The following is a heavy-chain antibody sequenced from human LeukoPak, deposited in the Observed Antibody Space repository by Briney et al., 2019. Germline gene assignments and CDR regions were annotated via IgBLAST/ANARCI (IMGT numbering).Heavy chain of an antibody. Sequence: PGESLKISCKGSGYSFTSYWIGWMRQMPGKGLEWMGIIYPGDSDTRYSPSFQGQVTISADKSISTAYLQWSSLKASDTAMYYCARMSPQLAAIFDAFDIWGQGTMVTVSS. CDR3: ARMSPQLAAIFDAFDI. V-gene: IGHV5-51*01. CDR2: IYPGDSDT. J-gene: IGHJ3*02. D-gene: IGHD6-6*01. CDR1: GYSFTSYW.